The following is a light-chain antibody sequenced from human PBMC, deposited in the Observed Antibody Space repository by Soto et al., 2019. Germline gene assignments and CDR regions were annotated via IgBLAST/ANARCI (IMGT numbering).Light chain of an antibody. CDR1: TSDVGRYNY. V-gene: IGLV2-14*03. Sequence: QSALTQPASVSGSPGQSISISCTGTTSDVGRYNYVSWYQQHPGKAPKLMIYDVSYRPSWVSNRFSGSKSGITASLTISGLQAEYEADYYSNSFTTSSIYVFGTGTKVTVL. CDR3: NSFTTSSIYV. CDR2: DVS. J-gene: IGLJ1*01.